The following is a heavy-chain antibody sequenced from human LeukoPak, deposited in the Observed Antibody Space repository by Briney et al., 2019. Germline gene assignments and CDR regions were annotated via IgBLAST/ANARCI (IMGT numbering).Heavy chain of an antibody. CDR1: GGSISSYY. CDR2: IYTSRST. Sequence: SETLSLTCTVSGGSISSYYWSWIRQPAGKGLEWIGRIYTSRSTNYNPSLKSRVTMSVDTSKNQFSLKLSSVTAADTAVYYCARDRSCSGSSCYANWFDPWGQGTLVTVSS. J-gene: IGHJ5*02. V-gene: IGHV4-4*07. CDR3: ARDRSCSGSSCYANWFDP. D-gene: IGHD2-15*01.